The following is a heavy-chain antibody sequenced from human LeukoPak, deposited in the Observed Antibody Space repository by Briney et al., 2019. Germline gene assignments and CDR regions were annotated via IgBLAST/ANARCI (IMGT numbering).Heavy chain of an antibody. J-gene: IGHJ3*02. CDR1: GGSFSGYY. Sequence: PSETLSLTCAVYGGSFSGYYWSWIRQPPGKGLEWIGYIYYSGSTNYNPSLKSRVTISVDTSKNQFSLKLSSVTAADTAVYYCARSLRYFDQTDAFDIWGQGTMVTVSS. CDR2: IYYSGST. D-gene: IGHD3-9*01. CDR3: ARSLRYFDQTDAFDI. V-gene: IGHV4-59*01.